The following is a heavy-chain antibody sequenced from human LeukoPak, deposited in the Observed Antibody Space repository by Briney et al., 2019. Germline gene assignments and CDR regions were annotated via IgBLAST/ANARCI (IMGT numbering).Heavy chain of an antibody. CDR1: GFTFSSYA. CDR2: ISSNGGST. V-gene: IGHV3-64*01. J-gene: IGHJ1*01. CDR3: ARESRSVVTRYFQH. Sequence: GGSLRLSCAASGFTFSSYAMHWVRQAPGKGLEYVSAISSNGGSTYYANSVKGRFTISRDNSKNTLYLQMGSLRAEDMAVYYCARESRSVVTRYFQHWGQGTLVTVSS. D-gene: IGHD4-23*01.